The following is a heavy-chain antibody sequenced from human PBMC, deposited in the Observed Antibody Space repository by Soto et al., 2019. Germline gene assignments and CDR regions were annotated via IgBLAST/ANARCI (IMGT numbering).Heavy chain of an antibody. Sequence: SETLSLTCTVSGGSISSYYWSWIRQPPGKGLEWIGYIYYSGSTNYNPSLKSRVTISVDTSKNQFSLKLSSVTAADTAVYYCARGGGYCSGGSCYGDYYYYYMDVWGKGTTVTV. CDR2: IYYSGST. CDR1: GGSISSYY. V-gene: IGHV4-59*01. J-gene: IGHJ6*03. D-gene: IGHD2-15*01. CDR3: ARGGGYCSGGSCYGDYYYYYMDV.